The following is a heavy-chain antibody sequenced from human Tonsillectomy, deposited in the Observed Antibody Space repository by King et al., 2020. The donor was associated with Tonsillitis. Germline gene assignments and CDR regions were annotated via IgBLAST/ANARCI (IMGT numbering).Heavy chain of an antibody. J-gene: IGHJ3*02. V-gene: IGHV5-51*01. CDR1: GYSYTSKW. CDR2: IYPGDSDT. Sequence: QLVQSGAEVKKAGESLKISLKGSGYSYTSKWIAWVRQMPGTGLEWMGIIYPGDSDTRYSPSFHGHVTISVDKSISTAYLQWSSLKASDTAMYYCARQITGTFDAFDIWGQGTRVTVSS. CDR3: ARQITGTFDAFDI. D-gene: IGHD1-20*01.